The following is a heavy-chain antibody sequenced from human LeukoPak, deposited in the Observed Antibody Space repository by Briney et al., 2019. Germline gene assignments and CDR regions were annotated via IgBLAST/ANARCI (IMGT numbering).Heavy chain of an antibody. V-gene: IGHV3-21*04. CDR3: ARDPGAFPYFFDN. J-gene: IGHJ4*02. Sequence: GGSLRLSCAASGFTFNSYNMNWVRQAPGKGLEWVPSISSSSTYIYYAASVKGRFTISRDNSKNTLYLQMHSLRVEDTAVYFCARDPGAFPYFFDNWGQGTLVTVSS. D-gene: IGHD4/OR15-4a*01. CDR2: ISSSSTYI. CDR1: GFTFNSYN.